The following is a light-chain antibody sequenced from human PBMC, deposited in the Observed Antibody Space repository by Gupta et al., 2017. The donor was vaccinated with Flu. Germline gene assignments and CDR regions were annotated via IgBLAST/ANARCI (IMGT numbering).Light chain of an antibody. CDR1: QTVLYSSDNKNY. CDR2: WAS. V-gene: IGKV4-1*01. CDR3: QQYDSTPFT. J-gene: IGKJ3*01. Sequence: SLGERATINCRSSQTVLYSSDNKNYLAWYQQKPGQPPKLLIYWASTRESGVPDRFSGSGSGTDFTLTISSLQAEDVAVYYCQQYDSTPFTFGPGTKVEVK.